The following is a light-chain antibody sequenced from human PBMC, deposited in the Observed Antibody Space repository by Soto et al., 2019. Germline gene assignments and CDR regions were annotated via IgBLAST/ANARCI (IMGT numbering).Light chain of an antibody. CDR1: QSVSSSY. CDR3: QQYGSSPWT. Sequence: EIVLTQSPGTLSLSPGERATLSCRASQSVSSSYLGWYQQKPGQAPRLLIYGASSRATGIPDRFSGSGSGTDFTLTISRPEPEDFAVYYCQQYGSSPWTFGQGTKVDIK. J-gene: IGKJ1*01. V-gene: IGKV3-20*01. CDR2: GAS.